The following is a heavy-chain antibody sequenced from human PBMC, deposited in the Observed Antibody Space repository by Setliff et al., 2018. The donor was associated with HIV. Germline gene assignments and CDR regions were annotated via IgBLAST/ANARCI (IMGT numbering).Heavy chain of an antibody. V-gene: IGHV3-30*02. CDR3: TKNLYTSRWSPLDY. D-gene: IGHD2-8*01. CDR1: GFTFSSYG. CDR2: ILHDGSDK. Sequence: PGGSLRLSCVASGFTFSSYGMHWVRQAPGKGLEWVAFILHDGSDKDCSGSVKGRFTISRDNSKNTLYPQMNSLRTEDTAVYYCTKNLYTSRWSPLDYWGQGTLVTVSS. J-gene: IGHJ4*02.